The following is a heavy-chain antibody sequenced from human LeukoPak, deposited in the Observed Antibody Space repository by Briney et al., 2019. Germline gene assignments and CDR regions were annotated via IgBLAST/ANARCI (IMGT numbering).Heavy chain of an antibody. V-gene: IGHV4-59*01. CDR2: IYYSGST. CDR1: GGSISSYY. Sequence: AETLSLTCTVSGGSISSYYWSRIRQPPGKGLEWIGYIYYSGSTNYNPSLKSRVTISVDTSKNQFSLKLSSVTAADTAVYYCARDRVWGQGTLVTVSS. CDR3: ARDRV. J-gene: IGHJ4*02.